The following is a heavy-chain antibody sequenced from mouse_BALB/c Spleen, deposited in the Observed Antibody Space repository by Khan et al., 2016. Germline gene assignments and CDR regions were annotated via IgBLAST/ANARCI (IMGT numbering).Heavy chain of an antibody. D-gene: IGHD2-4*01. CDR1: GFSLTNSG. Sequence: VKLLESGPGLVAPSQSLSITCTVSGFSLTNSGVHWIRQPPGKGLEWLGVIWPGGSTDYNSALMSRLSITKDNSQNQVFLKMISLQTDDTAMYXYARDDQDYDAWFASWGQGTLVIVSA. CDR2: IWPGGST. CDR3: ARDDQDYDAWFAS. J-gene: IGHJ3*01. V-gene: IGHV2-9*02.